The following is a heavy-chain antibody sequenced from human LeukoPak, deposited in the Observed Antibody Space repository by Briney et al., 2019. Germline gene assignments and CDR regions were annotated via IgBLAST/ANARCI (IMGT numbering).Heavy chain of an antibody. CDR3: AKDADSSGYRGSYFDY. CDR2: ILGSGVTT. D-gene: IGHD3-22*01. V-gene: IGHV3-23*01. CDR1: GFTFSSYG. J-gene: IGHJ4*02. Sequence: GGSLRLSCAASGFTFSSYGMHWVRQAPGKGLEWVSSILGSGVTTYHADSVKGRFTISRDNSKNTLYLQMNSLRAEDTAVYYCAKDADSSGYRGSYFDYWGQGTLVTVSS.